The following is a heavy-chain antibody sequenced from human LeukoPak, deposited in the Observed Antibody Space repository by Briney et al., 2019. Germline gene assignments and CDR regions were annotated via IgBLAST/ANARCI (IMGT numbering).Heavy chain of an antibody. J-gene: IGHJ3*02. CDR1: GFTFSSYG. V-gene: IGHV3-30*18. Sequence: GGSLRLSCAASGFTFSSYGMHWVRQAPGKGLEWVAVISYDGSNKYYADSVKGRFTISRDNSKNTLYLQMNSLRAEDTAVYYCAKDLKYYYDSSGHGNAFDIWGQGTMVTVSS. CDR2: ISYDGSNK. CDR3: AKDLKYYYDSSGHGNAFDI. D-gene: IGHD3-22*01.